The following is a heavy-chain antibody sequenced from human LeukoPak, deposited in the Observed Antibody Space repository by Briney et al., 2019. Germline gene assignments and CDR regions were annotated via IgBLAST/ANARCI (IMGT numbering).Heavy chain of an antibody. CDR1: GFTFSSYE. CDR3: ARTIGISGTYPTDY. Sequence: GGSLRLSCAASGFTFSSYEMNWVRQAPGKGLEWVSYITSSGSTIYYADSVKGRFTISRDNAKNSLYLQMNSLRAEDTAVYYCARTIGISGTYPTDYWGQGTLVTVSS. V-gene: IGHV3-48*03. J-gene: IGHJ4*02. CDR2: ITSSGSTI. D-gene: IGHD1-26*01.